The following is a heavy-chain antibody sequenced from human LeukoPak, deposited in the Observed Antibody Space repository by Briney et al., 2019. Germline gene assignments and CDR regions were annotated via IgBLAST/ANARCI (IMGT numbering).Heavy chain of an antibody. D-gene: IGHD1-26*01. CDR1: GGSISRSSFY. Sequence: SETLSLTCTVSGGSISRSSFYWGWIRQPPGKGLEWIGSIYYSGSTDYNPSLKSRVTISVDTSKNQFSLKLSSVTAADTAVYYCTRSLGDNVSGTDYWGQGTLVTVSS. V-gene: IGHV4-39*01. J-gene: IGHJ4*02. CDR3: TRSLGDNVSGTDY. CDR2: IYYSGST.